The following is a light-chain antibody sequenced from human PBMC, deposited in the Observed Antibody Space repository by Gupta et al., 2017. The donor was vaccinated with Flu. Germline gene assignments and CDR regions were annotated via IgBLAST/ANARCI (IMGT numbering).Light chain of an antibody. CDR1: QSIRSY. CDR3: RQTYCSSPKT. Sequence: SSLYASVGDRGIITCRASQSIRSYLTWYQQKPGKSPKLLIYAASSLQSGVASRFRGSGSGTYLTLTISRRQQEDFAPYFCRQTYCSSPKTFGGGTRVEIK. V-gene: IGKV1-39*01. J-gene: IGKJ4*01. CDR2: AAS.